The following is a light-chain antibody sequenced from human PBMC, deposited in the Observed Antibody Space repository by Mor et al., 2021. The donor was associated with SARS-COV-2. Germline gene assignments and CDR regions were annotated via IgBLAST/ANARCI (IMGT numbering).Light chain of an antibody. J-gene: IGKJ4*01. CDR1: RY. CDR2: GAS. V-gene: IGKV3D-7*01. CDR3: QQDYNLLT. Sequence: RYLTWYQQKPGQAPRLLIYGASTRATSIPARFSGSGSGTDFTLTISSLQPEDFAVYYCQQDYNLLTFGGGTKVEIK.